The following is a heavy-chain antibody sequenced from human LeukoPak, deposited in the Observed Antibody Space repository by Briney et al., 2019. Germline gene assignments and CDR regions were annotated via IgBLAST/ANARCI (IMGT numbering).Heavy chain of an antibody. V-gene: IGHV1-8*01. CDR3: ARGLRGLSGCSGHGAVVG. J-gene: IGHJ4*02. CDR2: MNPNSGDT. CDR1: EYTFASYD. Sequence: GASVKVSCKASEYTFASYDINWVRQATGQGLEWMGWMNPNSGDTGYAQKFQGRVTMTRNTSISTAYMELSSLRSEDTAVYYCARGLRGLSGCSGHGAVVGWGQGTLVTVSS. D-gene: IGHD5-12*01.